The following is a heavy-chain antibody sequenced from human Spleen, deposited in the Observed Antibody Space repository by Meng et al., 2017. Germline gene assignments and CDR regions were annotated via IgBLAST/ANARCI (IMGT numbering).Heavy chain of an antibody. J-gene: IGHJ4*02. Sequence: GESLKISCAASGFTFDDYTMHWVRQAPGKGLEWVSLISWDGGSTYYADSVKGRFTISRDNAKNSLYLQMNSLRAEDTAVYYCARWVGMQQLAKPNLDYWGQGTLVTVSS. V-gene: IGHV3-43*01. CDR1: GFTFDDYT. CDR3: ARWVGMQQLAKPNLDY. D-gene: IGHD6-13*01. CDR2: ISWDGGST.